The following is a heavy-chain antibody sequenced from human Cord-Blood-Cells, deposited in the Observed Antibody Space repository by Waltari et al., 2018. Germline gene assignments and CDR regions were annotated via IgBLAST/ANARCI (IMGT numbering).Heavy chain of an antibody. CDR3: AKDEIYYYYMDV. CDR2: ISYDGSNK. CDR1: GFTFSSYG. V-gene: IGHV3-30*18. J-gene: IGHJ6*03. Sequence: QVQLVESGGGVVQPGRSLRPSCAASGFTFSSYGMHWARQAPGKGLEWVAVISYDGSNKYYADSVKGRFTISRDNSKNTLYLQMNSLRAEDTAVYYCAKDEIYYYYMDVWGKGTTVTVSS.